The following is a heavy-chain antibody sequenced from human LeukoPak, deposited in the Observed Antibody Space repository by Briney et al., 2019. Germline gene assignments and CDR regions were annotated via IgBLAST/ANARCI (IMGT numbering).Heavy chain of an antibody. V-gene: IGHV3-43*02. Sequence: GGSLRLSCAASGFTFDDYAMHWVRQAPGKGLEWVSLISGDGGSTYYADSVKGRFTISRDNSKNSLYLQMNSLRTEDTALYYCAKELTYYYDSSGYLYWGQGTLVTVSS. CDR1: GFTFDDYA. D-gene: IGHD3-22*01. J-gene: IGHJ4*02. CDR2: ISGDGGST. CDR3: AKELTYYYDSSGYLY.